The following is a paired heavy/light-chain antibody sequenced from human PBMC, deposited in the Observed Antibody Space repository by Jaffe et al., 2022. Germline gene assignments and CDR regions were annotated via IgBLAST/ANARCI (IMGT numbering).Heavy chain of an antibody. CDR3: ARAGRSVNFGPEYFQH. J-gene: IGHJ1*01. CDR1: GFTSSSYW. V-gene: IGHV3-7*01. Sequence: EVQLVESGGGLVQPGGSLRLSCTVSGFTSSSYWMSWVRQAPGKGLEWVANIKQDGSEKYYVDSVKDRFTISRDNAKNSLYLQMNSLRVEDTAVYYCARAGRSVNFGPEYFQHWGQGTLVTVSS. CDR2: IKQDGSEK. D-gene: IGHD3-10*01.
Light chain of an antibody. CDR3: MQALQTPIT. CDR1: QSLLHSNGNNY. J-gene: IGKJ5*01. V-gene: IGKV2-28*01. CDR2: LGS. Sequence: DIVMTQSPLSLPVTPGEPASISCRSSQSLLHSNGNNYLDWYLQKPGQSPQLLIYLGSNRASGVPDRFSGSGSGTDFTLKISRVEAEDVGVYYCMQALQTPITFGQGTRLEIK.